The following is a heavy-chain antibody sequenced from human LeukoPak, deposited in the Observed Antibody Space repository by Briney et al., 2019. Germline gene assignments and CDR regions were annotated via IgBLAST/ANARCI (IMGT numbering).Heavy chain of an antibody. Sequence: PGGSLRLSCAASGFTFSSYAMHWVRQAPGKGLEWVAVISYDGSNKYYADSVKGRFTISRDNSKNTLYLQMNSLRAEDTAVYYCASELGSVGDYWGQGTLVTVSS. CDR1: GFTFSSYA. V-gene: IGHV3-30-3*01. CDR3: ASELGSVGDY. CDR2: ISYDGSNK. J-gene: IGHJ4*02. D-gene: IGHD7-27*01.